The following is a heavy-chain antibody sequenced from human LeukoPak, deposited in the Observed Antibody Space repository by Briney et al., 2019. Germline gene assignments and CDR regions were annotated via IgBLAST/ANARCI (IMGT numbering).Heavy chain of an antibody. CDR1: GLTFGDFG. V-gene: IGHV3-33*01. J-gene: IGHJ4*02. D-gene: IGHD3-3*01. CDR3: AREEAFQLEASLDQ. CDR2: IWKDGSDE. Sequence: GRSLRLSCAAAGLTFGDFGMHWVRQAPGKGLEWVALIWKDGSDEFYADSVKGRFTISRDNSRNTLSLQMNSLRGEDTAVYYCAREEAFQLEASLDQWGQGTLVTVSS.